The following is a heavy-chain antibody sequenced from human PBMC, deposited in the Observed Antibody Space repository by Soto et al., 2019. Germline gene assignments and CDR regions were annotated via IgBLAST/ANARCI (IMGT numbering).Heavy chain of an antibody. V-gene: IGHV3-30-3*01. J-gene: IGHJ6*02. D-gene: IGHD2-15*01. CDR2: IAYDGSNA. Sequence: QVQLVESGGGVVQPGGSLRLSCAASGFTFRNYAMHWVRQAPGKGLECLAVIAYDGSNAFYRDSVKGRFTISRDKSKNALYLQMSSLRSEETGVYCCARGDREDILVVVGARPGEYGIDIWGQGTTVTVSS. CDR3: ARGDREDILVVVGARPGEYGIDI. CDR1: GFTFRNYA.